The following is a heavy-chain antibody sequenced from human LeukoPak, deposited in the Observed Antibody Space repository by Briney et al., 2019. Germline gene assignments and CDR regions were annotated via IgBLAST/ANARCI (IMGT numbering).Heavy chain of an antibody. J-gene: IGHJ6*03. V-gene: IGHV4-39*07. Sequence: SETLSLTCTVSGGSISSSSYYWGWIRQPPGKGLEWIGSIYYSGSTYYNPSLKSRVTISVDTSKNQFSLKVNSVTAADTAVYYCARDVPLRNYYYYYMDVWGKGTTVTVSS. CDR1: GGSISSSSYY. CDR3: ARDVPLRNYYYYYMDV. CDR2: IYYSGST.